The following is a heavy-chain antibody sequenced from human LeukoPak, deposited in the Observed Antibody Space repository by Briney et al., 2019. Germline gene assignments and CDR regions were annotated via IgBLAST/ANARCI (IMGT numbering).Heavy chain of an antibody. CDR3: AREERYSDWLSGDFDY. CDR2: ISAYNGNT. Sequence: ASVKVSCKASGYTFTSYGISWVRQAPGPGLEWMGWISAYNGNTNYAQKLQGRVTMTTDTSTSTAYMELRSLRSDDTAVYYCAREERYSDWLSGDFDYWGQGTLVTASS. CDR1: GYTFTSYG. D-gene: IGHD3-9*01. V-gene: IGHV1-18*04. J-gene: IGHJ4*02.